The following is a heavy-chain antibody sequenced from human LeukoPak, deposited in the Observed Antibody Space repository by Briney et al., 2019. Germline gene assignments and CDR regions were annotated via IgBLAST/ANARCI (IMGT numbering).Heavy chain of an antibody. CDR3: ARGPYDSSGYWVRWFDP. J-gene: IGHJ5*02. CDR1: GGSISNYD. D-gene: IGHD3-22*01. V-gene: IGHV4-59*01. CDR2: IYYSGST. Sequence: SETLSLTCTVSGGSISNYDWSWIRQPPRKGLEWIGYIYYSGSTYYNPSLKSRVTISVDTSKNQFSLKLSSVTAADTAVYYCARGPYDSSGYWVRWFDPWGQGTLVTVSS.